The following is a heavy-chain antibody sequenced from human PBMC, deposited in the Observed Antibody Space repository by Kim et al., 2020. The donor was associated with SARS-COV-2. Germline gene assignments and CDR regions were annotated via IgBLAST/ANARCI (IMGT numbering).Heavy chain of an antibody. J-gene: IGHJ4*02. V-gene: IGHV3-23*01. D-gene: IGHD3-10*01. CDR2: ISGLGDKT. Sequence: GGSLRLSCTDSDSVFTFGIYSMSWVRQTPGKRLEWVSMISGLGDKTYYADSVKGRFIISRDNFKKTLFLQMNSLRVEDTAVYYCVKTSWTYLWFPYDFWGQGTLVTVSS. CDR1: DSVFTFGIYS. CDR3: VKTSWTYLWFPYDF.